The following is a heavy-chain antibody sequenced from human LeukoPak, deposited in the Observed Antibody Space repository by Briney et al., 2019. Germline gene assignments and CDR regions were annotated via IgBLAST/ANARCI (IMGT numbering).Heavy chain of an antibody. D-gene: IGHD2-2*01. V-gene: IGHV3-23*01. CDR2: ITISGGST. CDR3: AKDYGSKIVVVPAAMTGRIFDY. CDR1: GFTFSSYA. J-gene: IGHJ4*02. Sequence: GGSLRLSCAASGFTFSSYAMSWVRQAPGKGLEWVSGITISGGSTYYADSVKGRFTISRDNSKNTLYLQMNSLRAEDTAVHYCAKDYGSKIVVVPAAMTGRIFDYWGQGTLVTVSS.